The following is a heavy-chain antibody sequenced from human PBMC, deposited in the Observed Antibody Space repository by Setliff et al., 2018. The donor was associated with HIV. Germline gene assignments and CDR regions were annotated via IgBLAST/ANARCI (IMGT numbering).Heavy chain of an antibody. CDR2: IYYSGST. J-gene: IGHJ4*02. CDR3: ARHVDIVVVVAAPSFDY. V-gene: IGHV4-39*01. CDR1: GGSISSSSYY. Sequence: PSETLSLTCTVSGGSISSSSYYWGWIRQPPGKGLEWIGRIYYSGSTYYNPSLKSRVTISVDTSKNQFSLKLSSVTAADTAVYYCARHVDIVVVVAAPSFDYWGQGTLVTVSS. D-gene: IGHD2-15*01.